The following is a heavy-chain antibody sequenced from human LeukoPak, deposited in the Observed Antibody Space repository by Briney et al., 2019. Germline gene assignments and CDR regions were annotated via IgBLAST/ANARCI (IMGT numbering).Heavy chain of an antibody. D-gene: IGHD3-22*01. CDR3: AKSSYYDSSGYYREYYFDY. J-gene: IGHJ4*02. CDR2: ISGGGGST. Sequence: GGSLRLSCAASGFTFTSYAMTWVRQAPGKGLEWVSSISGGGGSTYYPDSVRGRFTISRDNSKNTLYLQMSSLRAEDTAVYYCAKSSYYDSSGYYREYYFDYWGQGTLVTVSS. CDR1: GFTFTSYA. V-gene: IGHV3-23*01.